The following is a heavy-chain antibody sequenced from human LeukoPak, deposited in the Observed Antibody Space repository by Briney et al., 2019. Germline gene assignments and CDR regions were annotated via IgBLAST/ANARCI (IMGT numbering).Heavy chain of an antibody. CDR3: ARGSGSGSYYLSDPDY. D-gene: IGHD3-10*01. Sequence: PGGSLRLSCAASGFTFSSYSMNWVRQAPGKGLEWVSSISSSSDYIYYADSVKGRFTISRDNAKNSLYVQMNSLRAEDTAVYYCARGSGSGSYYLSDPDYWGQGTLVTVSS. V-gene: IGHV3-21*01. J-gene: IGHJ4*02. CDR1: GFTFSSYS. CDR2: ISSSSDYI.